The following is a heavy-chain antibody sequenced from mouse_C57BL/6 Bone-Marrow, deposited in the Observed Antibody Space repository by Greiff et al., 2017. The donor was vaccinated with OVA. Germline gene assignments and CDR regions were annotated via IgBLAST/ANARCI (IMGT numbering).Heavy chain of an antibody. CDR1: GFTFSSYG. Sequence: DVKLVESGGDLVKPGGSLKLSCAASGFTFSSYGMSWVRQTPDKRLEWVATISSGGSYTSYPDSVKGRFTISRDNAKNTLYLQMSSLKSEDTAMYYCARRGGYYFDYWGQGTTLTVSS. V-gene: IGHV5-6*02. J-gene: IGHJ2*01. CDR2: ISSGGSYT. CDR3: ARRGGYYFDY.